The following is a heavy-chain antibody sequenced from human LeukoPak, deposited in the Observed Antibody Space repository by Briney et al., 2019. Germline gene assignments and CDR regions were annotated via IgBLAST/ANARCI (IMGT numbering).Heavy chain of an antibody. CDR1: GGSFSGYY. D-gene: IGHD5-12*01. CDR2: IYYSGST. Sequence: ETLSLTCAVYGGSFSGYYWSWIRQPPGKGLEWIGYIYYSGSTNYNPSLKSRVTISVDTSKNQFSLKLSSVTAADTAVYYCARLPVSYGGYAYYYGMDVWGQGTTVTVSS. J-gene: IGHJ6*02. CDR3: ARLPVSYGGYAYYYGMDV. V-gene: IGHV4-59*08.